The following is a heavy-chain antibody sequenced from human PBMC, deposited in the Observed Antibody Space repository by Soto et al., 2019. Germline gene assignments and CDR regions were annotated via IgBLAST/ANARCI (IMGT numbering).Heavy chain of an antibody. D-gene: IGHD6-19*01. CDR3: SNDIHGYSSGGN. CDR2: ISWNGGTK. CDR1: GFTFDDFA. Sequence: EVQLVESGGGLVQPGRSLRLTCAASGFTFDDFAMHWVRQAPGKGVEWVSGISWNGGTKADADSVKGRFTISSNNTENFLSLHMNMLRLEDKALYDCSNDIHGYSSGGNWGQGTLVTVSS. J-gene: IGHJ4*02. V-gene: IGHV3-9*01.